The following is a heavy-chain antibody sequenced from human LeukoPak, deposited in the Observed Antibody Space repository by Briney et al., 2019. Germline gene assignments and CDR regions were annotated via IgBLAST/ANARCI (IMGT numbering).Heavy chain of an antibody. Sequence: PSETLSLTCTVSGASISSYFWSWLRQPPGKGLEWIGYIYYTGSTNYNPSLKSRITISVDTSNNQFSLQLSSVTAADTAVYYCASSPDILTGYYNDYWGQGTLVTVSS. CDR3: ASSPDILTGYYNDY. CDR1: GASISSYF. J-gene: IGHJ4*02. CDR2: IYYTGST. D-gene: IGHD3-9*01. V-gene: IGHV4-59*01.